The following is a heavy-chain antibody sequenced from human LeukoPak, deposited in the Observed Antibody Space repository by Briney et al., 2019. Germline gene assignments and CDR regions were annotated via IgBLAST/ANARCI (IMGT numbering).Heavy chain of an antibody. CDR1: GDSISSDY. CDR2: IYYSGST. CDR3: ARDGCSSTSCQVYFDY. Sequence: SETLSLTCTVSGDSISSDYWSWIRQPPGKGLEWIGYIYYSGSTNYNPSLKSRVTISVDMSKKQFSLKLSSVTAADTAVYYCARDGCSSTSCQVYFDYWGQGTLVTVSS. J-gene: IGHJ4*02. V-gene: IGHV4-59*12. D-gene: IGHD2-2*01.